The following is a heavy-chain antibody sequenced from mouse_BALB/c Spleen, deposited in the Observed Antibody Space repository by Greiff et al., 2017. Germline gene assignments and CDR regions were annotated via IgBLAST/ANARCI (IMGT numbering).Heavy chain of an antibody. CDR3: ARDGYYGLYKAMDD. CDR1: GFSFTSYG. CDR2: IWAGGST. V-gene: IGHV2-9*02. D-gene: IGHD1-1*02. Sequence: VQLMESGPGLVAPSQCLSISCTVSGFSFTSYGVHWVRQPPGKGLEWLGGIWAGGSTNYNSGLMSRLSISKDNSKSQVFLKMNSLQTDDTAMYYCARDGYYGLYKAMDDWGQGTSVTVSS. J-gene: IGHJ4*01.